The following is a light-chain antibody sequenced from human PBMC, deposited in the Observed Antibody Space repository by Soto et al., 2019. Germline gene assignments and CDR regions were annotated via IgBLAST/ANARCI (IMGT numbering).Light chain of an antibody. J-gene: IGLJ1*01. Sequence: QSVLTQPASVSGSPGQSITISCTGTSSDGGAYNYVSWYQQHPGKAPKLMIYEVSNRPSGVSNRFSGSKSGNMASLTISALQAEDEADYYCSSYTSSSTLYVFGTGTKLTVL. CDR3: SSYTSSSTLYV. V-gene: IGLV2-14*01. CDR1: SSDGGAYNY. CDR2: EVS.